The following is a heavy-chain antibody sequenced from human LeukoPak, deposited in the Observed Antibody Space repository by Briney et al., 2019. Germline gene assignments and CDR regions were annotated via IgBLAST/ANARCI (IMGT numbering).Heavy chain of an antibody. J-gene: IGHJ6*03. CDR1: GFTFSSYA. D-gene: IGHD2-15*01. V-gene: IGHV3-64*04. CDR3: AKGADCSGGSCYVSQSYYYYMDV. CDR2: ISSNGGST. Sequence: GGSLRLSCAASGFTFSSYAMHWVRQAPGKGLEYVSAISSNGGSTYYADSVKGRFTISRDNSKNTLYLQMNSLRAEDTAVYYCAKGADCSGGSCYVSQSYYYYMDVWGKGTTVTVSS.